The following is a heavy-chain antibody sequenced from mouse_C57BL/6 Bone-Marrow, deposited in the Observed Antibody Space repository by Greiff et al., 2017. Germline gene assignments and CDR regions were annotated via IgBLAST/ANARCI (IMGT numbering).Heavy chain of an antibody. J-gene: IGHJ1*03. D-gene: IGHD1-1*01. CDR3: EKRGIYYYGSSWYFDV. Sequence: VQLQQPGAELVKPGASVKMSCKASGYTFTSYWITWVKQRPGQGLEWIGDIYPGSGSTNYNEKFKSKATLTVDTSSSTAYMKRSSLTSEESAVYYCEKRGIYYYGSSWYFDVWGTGTTVTVSS. CDR1: GYTFTSYW. V-gene: IGHV1-55*01. CDR2: IYPGSGST.